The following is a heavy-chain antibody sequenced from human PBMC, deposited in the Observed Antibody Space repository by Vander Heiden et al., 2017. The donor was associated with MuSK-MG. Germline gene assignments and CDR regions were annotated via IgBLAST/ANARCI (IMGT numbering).Heavy chain of an antibody. CDR1: GGTFSSYA. V-gene: IGHV1-69*01. Sequence: QVQLVQSGAEVKKPGSSVKVSCKASGGTFSSYATSWVGQAPGQGLEWMGGIIPIFGTANYAQKFQGRVTITADESTSTAYMELSSMRSEETAVYYCARGGYTMVRGGSIANNWFDPWGQGTLVTVSS. J-gene: IGHJ5*02. CDR3: ARGGYTMVRGGSIANNWFDP. D-gene: IGHD3-10*01. CDR2: IIPIFGTA.